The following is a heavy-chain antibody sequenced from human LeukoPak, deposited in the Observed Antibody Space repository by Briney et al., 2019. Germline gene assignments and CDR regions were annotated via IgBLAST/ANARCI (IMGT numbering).Heavy chain of an antibody. J-gene: IGHJ4*02. CDR3: AKVPHYYYGSGSYQFDY. V-gene: IGHV3-23*01. Sequence: PGGSLRLSCAASGFTFSTYAMSWVRQAPGKGLEWVSGISGSGASGGSTYYADSVKGRFTISRDNSKNTLYLQMNSLRAEDTAVYYCAKVPHYYYGSGSYQFDYWGQGTLVAVSS. CDR1: GFTFSTYA. CDR2: ISGSGASGGST. D-gene: IGHD3-10*01.